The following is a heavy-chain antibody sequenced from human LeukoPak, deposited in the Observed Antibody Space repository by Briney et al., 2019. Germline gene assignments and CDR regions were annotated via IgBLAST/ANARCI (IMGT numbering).Heavy chain of an antibody. CDR3: VVGGGIAVAGTWYYYYGMDV. CDR1: GFTFNNYW. V-gene: IGHV3-7*01. D-gene: IGHD6-19*01. CDR2: IKQDGSEK. J-gene: IGHJ6*02. Sequence: GGSLRLSCGAYGFTFNNYWMSWVRQAPGKGLEWVANIKQDGSEKYYVDSVKGRFTISRDNAKNSLYLQMNSLRAEDTAVYYCVVGGGIAVAGTWYYYYGMDVWGQGTTVTVSS.